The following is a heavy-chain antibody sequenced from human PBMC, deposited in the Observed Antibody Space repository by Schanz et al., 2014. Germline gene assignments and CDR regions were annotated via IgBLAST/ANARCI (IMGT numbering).Heavy chain of an antibody. V-gene: IGHV1-2*02. Sequence: QVQLVQSGGEVKTPGASVKVSCKASGYTLSDSGVSWVRQAPGQGLEWMGRINPNSGGTNYAQKFQGRVTMTRDTSISTAYMELSSLRSDDTAVYYCARELRLEYYFDYWGQGTQVTVSS. CDR2: INPNSGGT. CDR1: GYTLSDSG. CDR3: ARELRLEYYFDY. J-gene: IGHJ4*02. D-gene: IGHD4-17*01.